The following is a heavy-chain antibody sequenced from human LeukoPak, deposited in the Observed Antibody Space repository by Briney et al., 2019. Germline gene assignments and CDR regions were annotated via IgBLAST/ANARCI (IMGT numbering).Heavy chain of an antibody. V-gene: IGHV1-18*01. J-gene: IGHJ4*02. CDR2: ISSYNGYT. CDR1: GYTFTSYG. D-gene: IGHD1-26*01. Sequence: GASVKVSFKASGYTFTSYGISWVRQAPGQGLEWVGWISSYNGYTNYSQKIQGRVTITTDTSTSTAYMELRSLISDDTAVYYCAREVGVAHYYFDYWGQGTLVTVSS. CDR3: AREVGVAHYYFDY.